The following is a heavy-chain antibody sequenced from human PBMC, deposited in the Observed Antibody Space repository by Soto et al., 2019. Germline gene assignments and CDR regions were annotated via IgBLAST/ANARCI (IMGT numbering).Heavy chain of an antibody. D-gene: IGHD2-15*01. V-gene: IGHV3-15*07. CDR1: GFTFNNAW. CDR3: TSYYCSGGSCYNP. CDR2: IKSKTDGGTT. Sequence: GGSLRLSCAASGFTFNNAWMNWVRQAPGKGLEWVGRIKSKTDGGTTDYAAPVKGRFTISRDDSKNTLYLQMNSLKTEDTAVYYCTSYYCSGGSCYNPWGQGTLVTVSS. J-gene: IGHJ5*02.